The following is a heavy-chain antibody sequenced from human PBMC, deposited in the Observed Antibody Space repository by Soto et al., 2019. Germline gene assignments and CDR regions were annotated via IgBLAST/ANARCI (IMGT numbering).Heavy chain of an antibody. V-gene: IGHV3-21*02. Sequence: EVQLVESGGGLVKPGGSLRLSCAASGFTFSDYSMNWMRQAPVKGLAWVASISSDNNYIYYRDSVEGRFTISRDNAKNSLYLQMTSLGAADTAVYYCARGRTGTGASCDGGGDYWGQGTLVTVSS. J-gene: IGHJ4*02. CDR3: ARGRTGTGASCDGGGDY. D-gene: IGHD6-13*01. CDR2: ISSDNNYI. CDR1: GFTFSDYS.